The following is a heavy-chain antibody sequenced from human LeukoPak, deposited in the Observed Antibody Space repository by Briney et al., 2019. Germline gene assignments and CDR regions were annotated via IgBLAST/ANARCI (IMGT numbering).Heavy chain of an antibody. V-gene: IGHV3-23*01. Sequence: PGGPLRLSCAASGFTFRSYAMSWVRQAPGKGLEWVSAISGSGDYTYYADSVKGRFTIPRDNSKNTQYLQMNSLGAEDTAVYYCAKGRGSSDWYMGFDSFDPWGQGTLVTVSS. D-gene: IGHD6-19*01. CDR2: ISGSGDYT. J-gene: IGHJ5*02. CDR1: GFTFRSYA. CDR3: AKGRGSSDWYMGFDSFDP.